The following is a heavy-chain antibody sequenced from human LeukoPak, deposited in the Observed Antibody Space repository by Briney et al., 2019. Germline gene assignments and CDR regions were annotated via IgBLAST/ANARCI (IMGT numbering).Heavy chain of an antibody. V-gene: IGHV5-51*01. CDR1: GYSFTSYW. D-gene: IGHD3-10*01. CDR3: ARRRTGLSFDY. J-gene: IGHJ4*02. CDR2: LYSGDSDT. Sequence: GESLKISCKGSGYSFTSYWIAWVRQMPGKGLEWMGILYSGDSDTTYSPSFQGQVTISADKSISTAYLQWSSLKASDTAMYYCARRRTGLSFDYWGQGTLVTVSS.